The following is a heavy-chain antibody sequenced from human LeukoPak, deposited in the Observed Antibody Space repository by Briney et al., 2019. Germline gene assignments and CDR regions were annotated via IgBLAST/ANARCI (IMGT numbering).Heavy chain of an antibody. CDR3: ARDGSGWYSDY. J-gene: IGHJ4*02. D-gene: IGHD6-19*01. Sequence: GGSLRLSCAASGFAFADYGMSWVRQAPWKGLEWVSGLNGNGGSRTGYADSVKGRFTISRDNAKNSLYLQMNSLRAEDTALYYCARDGSGWYSDYWGQGTLVTVSS. CDR2: LNGNGGSRT. CDR1: GFAFADYG. V-gene: IGHV3-20*04.